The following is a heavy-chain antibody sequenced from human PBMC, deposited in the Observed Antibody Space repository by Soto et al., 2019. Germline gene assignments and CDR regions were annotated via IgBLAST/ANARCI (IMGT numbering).Heavy chain of an antibody. Sequence: QVQLQESGPGLVKPSETLSLTCTVSGGSISSYYWSWIRQPPGKGLEWIGYIYYSGSTNYNPSLKSRVTISVDTSKNQFSLKLSSVTAADTAVYYCARHPGAGELDYWGQGTLVTVSS. J-gene: IGHJ4*02. V-gene: IGHV4-59*08. D-gene: IGHD3-16*01. CDR3: ARHPGAGELDY. CDR2: IYYSGST. CDR1: GGSISSYY.